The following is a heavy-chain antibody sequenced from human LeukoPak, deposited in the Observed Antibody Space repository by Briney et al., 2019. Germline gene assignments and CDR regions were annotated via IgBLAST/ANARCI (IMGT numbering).Heavy chain of an antibody. CDR3: ARALARDGYGYYFDY. CDR2: ISSSSSTI. CDR1: GFTFSSYS. D-gene: IGHD5-24*01. J-gene: IGHJ4*02. V-gene: IGHV3-48*01. Sequence: GGSLRLSCAASGFTFSSYSMNWVRQAPGKGLEWVSYISSSSSTIYYADSVKGRFTISRDNAKNSLYLQMNSLRAEDTAVYYCARALARDGYGYYFDYWGQGTLVTVSS.